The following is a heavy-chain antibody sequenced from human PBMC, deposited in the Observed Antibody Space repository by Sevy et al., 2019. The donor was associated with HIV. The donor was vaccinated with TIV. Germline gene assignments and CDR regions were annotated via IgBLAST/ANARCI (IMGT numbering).Heavy chain of an antibody. Sequence: GGSLRLSCAASGFTFSSYAMHWVRQAPGKGLEWVAVISYDGSNKYYADSVKGRFTISRDNSKNTLYLQMNSLRAEDTAVYYCARDKLPPPMITMVRGALSYYFDYWGQGTLVTVSS. CDR1: GFTFSSYA. CDR3: ARDKLPPPMITMVRGALSYYFDY. D-gene: IGHD3-10*01. V-gene: IGHV3-30*04. J-gene: IGHJ4*02. CDR2: ISYDGSNK.